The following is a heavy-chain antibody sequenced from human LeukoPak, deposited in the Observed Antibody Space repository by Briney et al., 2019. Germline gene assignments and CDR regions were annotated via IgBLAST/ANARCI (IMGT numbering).Heavy chain of an antibody. V-gene: IGHV5-51*01. CDR3: ARRYKQYGSGSDVFDI. J-gene: IGHJ3*02. CDR1: GYSFTSYW. CDR2: IYPGDSDT. D-gene: IGHD3-10*01. Sequence: GEALKISCKGSGYSFTSYWIGWVRQMPGKVLEWMGIIYPGDSDTRYSPSFQGQVTISADKSINTAYLQWSSLKASDTAIYYCARRYKQYGSGSDVFDIWGQGTMVTVSS.